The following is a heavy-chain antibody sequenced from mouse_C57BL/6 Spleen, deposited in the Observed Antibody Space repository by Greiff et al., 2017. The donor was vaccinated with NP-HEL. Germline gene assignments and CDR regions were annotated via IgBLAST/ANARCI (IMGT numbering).Heavy chain of an antibody. Sequence: QVQLQQSGAELVRPGASVTLSCKASGYTFTDYEMHWVKQTPVHGLEWIGAIDPETGGTAYNQKFKGKAILTADKSSSTAYMELRSLTSEDSAVYYCTREGYYGDYWGQGTTLTVSS. V-gene: IGHV1-15*01. J-gene: IGHJ2*01. CDR1: GYTFTDYE. CDR3: TREGYYGDY. CDR2: IDPETGGT. D-gene: IGHD1-1*01.